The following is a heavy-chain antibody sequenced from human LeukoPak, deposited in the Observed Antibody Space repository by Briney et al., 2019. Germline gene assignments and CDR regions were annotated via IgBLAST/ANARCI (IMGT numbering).Heavy chain of an antibody. D-gene: IGHD1-7*01. V-gene: IGHV3-20*04. CDR3: ARDPPDSWNFEYNWFDP. CDR2: INRNGSST. CDR1: GFTFDDYG. Sequence: PGGSLRLSCAVSGFTFDDYGMSWVRQAPGKGLEWVSGINRNGSSTGYADSVKGRLTISRDNAKNSLYLQMSSLRAEDTALYYCARDPPDSWNFEYNWFDPWGQGTLVTVSS. J-gene: IGHJ5*02.